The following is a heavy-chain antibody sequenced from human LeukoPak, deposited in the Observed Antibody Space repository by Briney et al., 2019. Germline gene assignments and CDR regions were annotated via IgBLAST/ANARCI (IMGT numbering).Heavy chain of an antibody. Sequence: GGSLRLSCAASGFAFSDYGMHWFGQAPAKGLEWVAVISYDGSNKYYADSVKGRFTISRDNSKNTGYLQMNSLRGDDTAVYYCAKSTGYSSGWFDYWGQGTLVTVSS. D-gene: IGHD6-19*01. J-gene: IGHJ4*02. CDR1: GFAFSDYG. CDR3: AKSTGYSSGWFDY. V-gene: IGHV3-30*18. CDR2: ISYDGSNK.